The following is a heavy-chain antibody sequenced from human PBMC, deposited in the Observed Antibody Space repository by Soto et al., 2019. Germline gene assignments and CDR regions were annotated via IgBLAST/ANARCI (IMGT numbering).Heavy chain of an antibody. CDR3: ARQIYDSDTGPNFQYYFDS. CDR1: GYSFAGYW. J-gene: IGHJ4*02. V-gene: IGHV5-10-1*01. D-gene: IGHD3-22*01. CDR2: IDPSDSQT. Sequence: GESLKISCKGSGYSFAGYWITWVRQKPGKGLEWMGRIDPSDSQTYYSPSFRGHVTIPVTKSITTVFLQWSSLRAPDTAMYYCARQIYDSDTGPNFQYYFDSWGQGTPVTVSS.